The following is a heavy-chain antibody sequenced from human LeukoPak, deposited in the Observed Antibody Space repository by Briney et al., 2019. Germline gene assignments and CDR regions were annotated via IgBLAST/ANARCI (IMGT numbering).Heavy chain of an antibody. CDR2: IYYSGST. J-gene: IGHJ3*02. CDR1: GGSISSSSYY. V-gene: IGHV4-39*07. CDR3: ARDTYYYGSGSSRDDAFYI. Sequence: SETLSLTCTVSGGSISSSSYYWGWIRQPPGKGLEWIGRIYYSGSTYYNPSLKSRVTISVDTSKNQFSLKLSSVTAADTAVYYCARDTYYYGSGSSRDDAFYIWGQGTMVTVSS. D-gene: IGHD3-10*01.